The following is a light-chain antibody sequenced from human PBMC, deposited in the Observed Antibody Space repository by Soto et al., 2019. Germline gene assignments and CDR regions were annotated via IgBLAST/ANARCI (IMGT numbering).Light chain of an antibody. Sequence: QSVLTQPASVSGSPGQSITISCTGTSSDVGGYNYVSWYQQHPGKAPKLMIYDVSNRPSGVSNRFSGSKSGNTASLTISGLQAEDEADYYCSSYTSSSTVVVFGGGTKHTVL. CDR3: SSYTSSSTVVV. CDR2: DVS. CDR1: SSDVGGYNY. V-gene: IGLV2-14*01. J-gene: IGLJ2*01.